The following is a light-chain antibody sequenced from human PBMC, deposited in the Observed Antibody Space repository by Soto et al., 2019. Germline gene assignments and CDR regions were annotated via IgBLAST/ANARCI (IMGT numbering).Light chain of an antibody. CDR1: QSVTRSF. CDR3: HQYGSSPQA. Sequence: EIVLTQSPGTLSLSPGERVTLSCRASQSVTRSFLAWYQQKPGQAPRLLIYGASSRATGIPDRFSGSGSGTDFTLTISRLETEDFAVYYCHQYGSSPQAFGPGTKVDSK. CDR2: GAS. V-gene: IGKV3-20*01. J-gene: IGKJ3*01.